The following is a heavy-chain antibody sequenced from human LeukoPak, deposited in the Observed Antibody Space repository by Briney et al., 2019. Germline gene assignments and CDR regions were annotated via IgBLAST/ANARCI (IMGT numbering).Heavy chain of an antibody. D-gene: IGHD6-13*01. CDR3: ARDGGLYSSSWFDY. V-gene: IGHV3-33*01. CDR2: IWYDGSNK. J-gene: IGHJ4*02. CDR1: GFTFSSYG. Sequence: QPGRPLRLSCAASGFTFSSYGMHWVRQAPGKGLEWVAVIWYDGSNKYYADSVKGRFTISRDNSKNTLYLQMNSLRAEDTAVYYCARDGGLYSSSWFDYWGQGTLVTVSS.